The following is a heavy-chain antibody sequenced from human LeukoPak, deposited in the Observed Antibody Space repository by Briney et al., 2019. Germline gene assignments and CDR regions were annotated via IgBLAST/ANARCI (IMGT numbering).Heavy chain of an antibody. J-gene: IGHJ4*02. CDR3: ARASGRSSASGSYYLDY. Sequence: PSETLSLTCTVSRGSIRTYYWSWIRQSPGKGLEWIGYIYYSGSTNYNPSLKSRVTISVDTSKNQFSLKLSSVTAADTAVYYCARASGRSSASGSYYLDYWGQGTLVTVSS. CDR2: IYYSGST. CDR1: RGSIRTYY. V-gene: IGHV4-59*01. D-gene: IGHD3-10*01.